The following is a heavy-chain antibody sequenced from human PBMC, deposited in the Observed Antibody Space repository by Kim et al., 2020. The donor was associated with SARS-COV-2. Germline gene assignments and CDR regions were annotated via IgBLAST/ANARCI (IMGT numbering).Heavy chain of an antibody. V-gene: IGHV3-11*05. Sequence: GGSLRLSCAASGFTFSDYYMSWIRQAPGKGLEWVSYISSSSSYTNYADSVKGRFTISRDNAKNSLYLQMNSLRAEDTAVYYCGRVGYDYVWGSYREYYYYYGVDVWGQGTTVTVSS. J-gene: IGHJ6*02. D-gene: IGHD3-16*02. CDR3: GRVGYDYVWGSYREYYYYYGVDV. CDR1: GFTFSDYY. CDR2: ISSSSSYT.